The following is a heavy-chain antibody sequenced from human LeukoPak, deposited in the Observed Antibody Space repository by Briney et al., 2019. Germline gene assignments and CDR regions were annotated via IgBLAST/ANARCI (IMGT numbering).Heavy chain of an antibody. CDR2: ISYDGSNK. Sequence: PGGSLRLSCAASGFTFSSYAMHWVRQAPGNGLEWVAVISYDGSNKYYADSVKGRFTISRDNSKNTLYLQMNSLRAEDTAVYYCAKELWRPYSSFDYWGQGTLVTVSS. CDR3: AKELWRPYSSFDY. CDR1: GFTFSSYA. V-gene: IGHV3-30-3*01. D-gene: IGHD2-21*01. J-gene: IGHJ4*02.